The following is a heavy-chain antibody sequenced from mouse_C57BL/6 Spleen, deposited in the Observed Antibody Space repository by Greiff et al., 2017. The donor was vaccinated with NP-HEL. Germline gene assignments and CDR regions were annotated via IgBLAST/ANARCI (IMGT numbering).Heavy chain of an antibody. D-gene: IGHD2-4*01. CDR1: GFSLTSYG. J-gene: IGHJ4*01. V-gene: IGHV2-6-1*01. Sequence: VKLMESGPGLVAPSQSLSITCTVSGFSLTSYGVHWVRQPPGKGLEWLVVIWSDGSTTYNSALKSRLSISKDNSKSQVFLKMNSLQTDDTAMYYCARHPYYDYGDYAMDYWGQGTSVTVSS. CDR3: ARHPYYDYGDYAMDY. CDR2: IWSDGST.